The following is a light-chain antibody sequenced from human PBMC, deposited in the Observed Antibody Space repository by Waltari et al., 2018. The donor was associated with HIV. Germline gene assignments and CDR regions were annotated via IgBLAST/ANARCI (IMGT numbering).Light chain of an antibody. CDR1: QAIRSE. CDR2: AGS. J-gene: IGKJ1*01. Sequence: AIQLTQSPSSLSASVGDRVTITCRASQAIRSELSWYQQKPGKAPKLLIYAGSTLQSGVPSRFSGSGSGSDFSLTISSLQPEDFATYYCLQDFNYPRTFGQGTRVDVK. V-gene: IGKV1-6*02. CDR3: LQDFNYPRT.